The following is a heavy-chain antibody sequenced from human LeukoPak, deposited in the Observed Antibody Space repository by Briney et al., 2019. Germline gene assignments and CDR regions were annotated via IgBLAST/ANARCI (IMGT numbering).Heavy chain of an antibody. Sequence: SETLSLTCAVYGGSFSGYYWSWIRQPPGKGLEWVGEINHSGSTNYNPSLKSRVTISVDTSKNQFSLKLSSVTAADTAVYYCARVRRQQQLVGPGYFQHWGQGTLVTVSS. D-gene: IGHD6-13*01. V-gene: IGHV4-34*01. CDR3: ARVRRQQQLVGPGYFQH. CDR2: INHSGST. J-gene: IGHJ1*01. CDR1: GGSFSGYY.